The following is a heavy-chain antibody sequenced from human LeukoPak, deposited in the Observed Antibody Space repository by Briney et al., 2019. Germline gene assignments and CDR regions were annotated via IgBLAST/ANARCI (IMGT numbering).Heavy chain of an antibody. Sequence: GGSLRLSCAASGFTFSSYNMNWVRQAPGKGLEWVSYISSSSSTIYADSVKGRFTISRDNAKNSLYLQMNSLRDEDTAVYYCARDWSGIAARPDGYYFDYWGQGTLVTVSS. J-gene: IGHJ4*02. D-gene: IGHD6-6*01. CDR2: ISSSSSTI. CDR1: GFTFSSYN. CDR3: ARDWSGIAARPDGYYFDY. V-gene: IGHV3-48*02.